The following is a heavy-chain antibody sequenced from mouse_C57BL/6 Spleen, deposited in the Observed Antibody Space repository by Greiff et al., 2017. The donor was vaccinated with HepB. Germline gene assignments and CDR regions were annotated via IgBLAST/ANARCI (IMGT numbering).Heavy chain of an antibody. J-gene: IGHJ4*01. Sequence: EVQGVESGGGLVKPGGSLKLSCAASGFTFSDYGMHWVRQAPEKGLEWVAYISSGSSTIYYADTVKGRFTISRDNAKNTLFLQMTSLRSEDTAMYYCAREDYYYYGSSYYYAMDYWGQGTSVTVSS. V-gene: IGHV5-17*01. CDR3: AREDYYYYGSSYYYAMDY. CDR2: ISSGSSTI. CDR1: GFTFSDYG. D-gene: IGHD1-1*01.